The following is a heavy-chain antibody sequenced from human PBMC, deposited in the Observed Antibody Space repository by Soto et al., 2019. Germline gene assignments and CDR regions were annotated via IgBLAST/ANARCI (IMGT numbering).Heavy chain of an antibody. J-gene: IGHJ4*01. V-gene: IGHV1-69*06. D-gene: IGHD3-3*01. CDR1: GGTFSSYA. CDR3: STDTLFGAVIRPFEY. CDR2: IIPIFGTA. Sequence: GASVKVSCKDSGGTFSSYAISWVRQAPGQGLEWMGGIIPIFGTANYAQKFQGRVTITADKSTSTAYMELSSLRSEDTAVYYCSTDTLFGAVIRPFEYWGHGTLVTVSS.